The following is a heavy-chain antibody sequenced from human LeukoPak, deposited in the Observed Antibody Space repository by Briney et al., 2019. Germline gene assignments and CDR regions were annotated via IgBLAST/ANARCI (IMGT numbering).Heavy chain of an antibody. V-gene: IGHV1-46*01. CDR1: GYTFTSYG. J-gene: IGHJ6*03. D-gene: IGHD3-16*01. CDR2: INPSGGST. Sequence: ASVKVSCKASGYTFTSYGISWVRQAPGQGLEWMGIINPSGGSTSYAQKFQGRVTMTRDTSTSTVYMELSSLRSEDTAVYYCARVRIYYMDVWGKGTTVTVSS. CDR3: ARVRIYYMDV.